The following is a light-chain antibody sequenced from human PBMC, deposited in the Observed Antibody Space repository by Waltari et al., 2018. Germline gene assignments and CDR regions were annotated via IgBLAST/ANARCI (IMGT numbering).Light chain of an antibody. J-gene: IGKJ1*01. V-gene: IGKV3-20*01. CDR2: GAS. CDR1: QSVGRT. CDR3: QQHGTLPAT. Sequence: EIVLTQSPGTLSLSPGERAALSCRASQSVGRTLAWYQQKPGQAPRLLIYGASNRATGIPDRFSGSGSGTDFSLTISGLEPEDFAVYYCQQHGTLPATFGQGTKVEIK.